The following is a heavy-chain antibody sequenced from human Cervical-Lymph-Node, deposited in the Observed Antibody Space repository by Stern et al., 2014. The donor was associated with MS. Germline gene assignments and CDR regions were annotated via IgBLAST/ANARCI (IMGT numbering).Heavy chain of an antibody. CDR2: IYYAGKP. D-gene: IGHD3-10*01. J-gene: IGHJ6*02. CDR3: ARLNIIRGFSMDV. Sequence: QLQLQESGPRLVKPSETLSLTCTVSGDPIGSSSYYWGWIRQPPGKGLEWIGSIYYAGKPSYHPPLKSRATISVDTSKTPFSRRLSSVTATDTAVYHCARLNIIRGFSMDVWGQGTTVTVSS. V-gene: IGHV4-39*02. CDR1: GDPIGSSSYY.